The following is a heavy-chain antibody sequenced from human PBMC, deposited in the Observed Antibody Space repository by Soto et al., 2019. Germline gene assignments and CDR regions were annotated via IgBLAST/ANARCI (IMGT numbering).Heavy chain of an antibody. Sequence: GGSLRLSCAASGFTFSNFAMSLVRQAPGKWLEWVASISGAGGRIYNEDSVKGRFTISRDNSKNSVYLQVNSLRADDTAVYFCAKGHTNENGHYSYYGMDVWGQGTTVTVSS. D-gene: IGHD2-8*01. CDR1: GFTFSNFA. J-gene: IGHJ6*02. CDR2: ISGAGGRI. V-gene: IGHV3-23*01. CDR3: AKGHTNENGHYSYYGMDV.